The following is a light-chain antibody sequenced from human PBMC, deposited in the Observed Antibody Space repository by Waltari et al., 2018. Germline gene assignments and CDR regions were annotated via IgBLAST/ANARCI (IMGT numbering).Light chain of an antibody. CDR2: EDS. Sequence: SYELTQPPSVSVSPGQTARITCSGDALPRKYAYWYQQKSGQAPALGMYEDSKRPPGIPGRFSGSGSGKMATLTISGAQAEDEADYYCYSTDGSGNERVFGGGTKLTV. CDR3: YSTDGSGNERV. J-gene: IGLJ2*01. V-gene: IGLV3-10*01. CDR1: ALPRKY.